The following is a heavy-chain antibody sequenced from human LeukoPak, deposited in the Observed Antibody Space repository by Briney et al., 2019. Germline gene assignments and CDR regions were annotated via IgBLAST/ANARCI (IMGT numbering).Heavy chain of an antibody. CDR2: IYYSGST. Sequence: SVTLSLTCTVSGGSISSYYWSWIRQPPGKGLEWIGYIYYSGSTNYNPSLKSRVTISVDTSKNQFSLKLSSVTAADTAVYYCARGPSGPTRVDAFDIWGQGTMVTVSS. V-gene: IGHV4-59*01. CDR3: ARGPSGPTRVDAFDI. J-gene: IGHJ3*02. D-gene: IGHD6-19*01. CDR1: GGSISSYY.